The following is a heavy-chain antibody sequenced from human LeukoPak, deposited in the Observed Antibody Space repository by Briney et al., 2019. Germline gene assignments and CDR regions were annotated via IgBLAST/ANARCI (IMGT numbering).Heavy chain of an antibody. J-gene: IGHJ4*02. CDR2: INGGGNTT. CDR1: GFTFSSYW. Sequence: GGSLRLSCTASGFTFSSYWMHWVRQAPGKGLVWVSRINGGGNTTIYADSVKGRFTISRDNAKNTLYLQMSSLRAEDTAVYYCARLSSAYFDYWGQGTLVTVSS. V-gene: IGHV3-74*01. D-gene: IGHD4/OR15-4a*01. CDR3: ARLSSAYFDY.